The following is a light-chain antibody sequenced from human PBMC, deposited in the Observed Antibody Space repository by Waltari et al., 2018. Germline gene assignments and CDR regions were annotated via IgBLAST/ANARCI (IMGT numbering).Light chain of an antibody. J-gene: IGLJ2*01. CDR2: DDN. CDR1: SGSIDSNY. CDR3: QSHDANHYVV. V-gene: IGLV6-57*01. Sequence: NFMLTQPQSVSASPGTTVTISCTRSSGSIDSNYVKWYQRRPGRFPTTLIYDDNQRPSGVPDRFSGSIDSSSNSASLTISGLQTEDEADYYCQSHDANHYVVFGGGTKVTVL.